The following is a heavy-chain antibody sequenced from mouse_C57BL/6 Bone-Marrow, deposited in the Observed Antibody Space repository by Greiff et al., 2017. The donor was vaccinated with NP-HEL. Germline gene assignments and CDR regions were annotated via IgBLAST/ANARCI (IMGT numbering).Heavy chain of an antibody. CDR1: GYTFTDYN. CDR2: INPNNGGT. J-gene: IGHJ2*01. CDR3: AHFLYGNYLGDFDY. Sequence: EVKLQESGPELVKPGASVKMSCKASGYTFTDYNMHWVKQSHGKSLEWIGYINPNNGGTSYNQKFKGKATLTVNKSSSTAYMELRSLTSEDSAVYYCAHFLYGNYLGDFDYWGQGTTLTVSS. V-gene: IGHV1-22*01. D-gene: IGHD2-1*01.